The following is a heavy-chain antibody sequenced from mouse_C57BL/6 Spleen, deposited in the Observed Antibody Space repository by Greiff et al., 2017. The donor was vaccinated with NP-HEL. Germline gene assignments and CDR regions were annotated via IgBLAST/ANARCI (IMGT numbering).Heavy chain of an antibody. CDR2: INPNNGGT. Sequence: EVQLQQSGPELVKPGASVKISCKASGYTFTDYYMNWVKQSHGKSLEWIGDINPNNGGTSYNQKFKGKATLTVDKSSSTAYMELRSLTSEDSAVYYCARPRTTAYYFDYWGQGTTLTVSS. V-gene: IGHV1-26*01. CDR1: GYTFTDYY. J-gene: IGHJ2*01. CDR3: ARPRTTAYYFDY. D-gene: IGHD1-2*01.